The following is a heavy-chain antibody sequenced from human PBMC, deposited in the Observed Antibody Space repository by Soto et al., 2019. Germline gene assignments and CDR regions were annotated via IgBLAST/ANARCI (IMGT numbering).Heavy chain of an antibody. D-gene: IGHD3-10*01. V-gene: IGHV3-66*01. CDR2: IYSGGDT. J-gene: IGHJ5*02. Sequence: EVQLVESGGGLVQPGGSLRLYCAASGFTVSSNYMSWFRQAPGNGLEWVSVIYSGGDTYYPDSVKGRFTISRDNSKNTLYLQMNSLRAEDTAVYYCARVTTYYYGSGSVPWGQGTLVTVSS. CDR3: ARVTTYYYGSGSVP. CDR1: GFTVSSNY.